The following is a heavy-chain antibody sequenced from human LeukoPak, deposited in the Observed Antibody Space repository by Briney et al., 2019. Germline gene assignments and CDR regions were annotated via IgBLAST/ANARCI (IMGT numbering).Heavy chain of an antibody. CDR3: AKGLWFGELLLDY. Sequence: GGSLRLSCAASGFIFSTYGMHWVRQAPGKGLEWVAFIRYDGSNKYYADSVKGRFTISRDNSKNTLYLQMNSLRAEDTAVYYCAKGLWFGELLLDYWGQGTLVTVSS. J-gene: IGHJ4*02. V-gene: IGHV3-30*02. D-gene: IGHD3-10*01. CDR1: GFIFSTYG. CDR2: IRYDGSNK.